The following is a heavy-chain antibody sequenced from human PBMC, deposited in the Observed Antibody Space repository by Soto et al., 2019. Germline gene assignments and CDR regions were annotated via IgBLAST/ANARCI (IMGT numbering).Heavy chain of an antibody. D-gene: IGHD4-17*01. CDR2: INHSGST. CDR1: GGSFSGYY. V-gene: IGHV4-34*01. Sequence: PSETLSLTCAVYGGSFSGYYWSWIRQPPGKGLEWIGEINHSGSTNYNPSLKIRVTISVDTSKNQFSLKLSSVTAADTAVYSCATHYGDYVGNWFDPWGQGTLVTVSS. CDR3: ATHYGDYVGNWFDP. J-gene: IGHJ5*02.